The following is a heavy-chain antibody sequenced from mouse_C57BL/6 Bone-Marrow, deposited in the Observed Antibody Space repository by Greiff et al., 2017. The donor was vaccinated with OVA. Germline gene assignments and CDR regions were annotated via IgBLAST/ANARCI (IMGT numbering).Heavy chain of an antibody. D-gene: IGHD2-5*01. CDR1: GYTFTSYW. CDR3: AIHYYSNCNYFDY. Sequence: QVHVKQPGAELVKPGASVKVSCKASGYTFTSYWMHWVKQRPGQGLEWIGRIHPSDSDTNYNHKFKGKATLTVDKYSSTAYMQLSSLTSEDSAVYYCAIHYYSNCNYFDYWGQGTTLTVSS. V-gene: IGHV1-74*01. J-gene: IGHJ2*01. CDR2: IHPSDSDT.